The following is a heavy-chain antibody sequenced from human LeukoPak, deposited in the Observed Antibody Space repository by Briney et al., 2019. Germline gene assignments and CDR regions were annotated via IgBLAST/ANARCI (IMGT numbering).Heavy chain of an antibody. V-gene: IGHV4-61*02. CDR3: ARDSVGLLWFGENDAFDI. D-gene: IGHD3-10*01. CDR2: IYTSGST. J-gene: IGHJ3*02. Sequence: SETLSLTCTVSGGSISSGSYYWSWIRQPAGKGLEWIGRIYTSGSTNYNPSLKSRVTISVDTSKNQFSLKLSSVTAADTAVYYCARDSVGLLWFGENDAFDIWGQGTMVTVSS. CDR1: GGSISSGSYY.